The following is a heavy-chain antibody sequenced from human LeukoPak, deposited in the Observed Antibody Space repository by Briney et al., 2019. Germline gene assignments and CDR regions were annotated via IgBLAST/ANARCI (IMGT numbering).Heavy chain of an antibody. CDR3: AKGLNYYDTSGWDS. Sequence: GRSLRLSCAASGFTFDDYAMHWVRQAPGKGLEWVSGISWNSGSTGYADSVKGRFTISRDNAKNSLYVQMNSLRAEDTALYYCAKGLNYYDTSGWDSWGQGTLVSVPS. CDR2: ISWNSGST. V-gene: IGHV3-9*01. D-gene: IGHD3-22*01. CDR1: GFTFDDYA. J-gene: IGHJ4*02.